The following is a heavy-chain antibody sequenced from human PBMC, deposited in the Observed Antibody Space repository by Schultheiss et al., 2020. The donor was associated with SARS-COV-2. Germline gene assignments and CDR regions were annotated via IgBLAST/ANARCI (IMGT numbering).Heavy chain of an antibody. Sequence: ASVKVSCKPSGYTFTRYYYHWVRQAPGQGLEWMGIMNPSGGSTTYAQKFQGRVTMTRDTSTSTVYMALSSLRSEDTAVYYCARGVGDASTNTILNAFDIWGPGTMVTVSS. D-gene: IGHD3-3*01. J-gene: IGHJ3*02. CDR2: MNPSGGST. CDR1: GYTFTRYY. V-gene: IGHV1-46*01. CDR3: ARGVGDASTNTILNAFDI.